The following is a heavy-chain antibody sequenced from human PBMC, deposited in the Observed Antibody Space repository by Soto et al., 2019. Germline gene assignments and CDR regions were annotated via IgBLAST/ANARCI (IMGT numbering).Heavy chain of an antibody. Sequence: QVQLQESGPGLVKPSETLSLTCSVSGGSVSSESYYWSWIRQTPGKGLEWIGHVENSGSTKYNPSLKSRVTISVDTSKNQFSLKLSSVTGADTAVYYCARERGDSHWIDPWGQGTLVTVSS. CDR1: GGSVSSESYY. J-gene: IGHJ5*02. D-gene: IGHD2-21*01. V-gene: IGHV4-61*01. CDR2: VENSGST. CDR3: ARERGDSHWIDP.